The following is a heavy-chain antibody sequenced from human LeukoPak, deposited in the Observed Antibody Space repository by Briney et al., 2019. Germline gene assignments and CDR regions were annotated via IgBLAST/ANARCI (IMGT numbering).Heavy chain of an antibody. CDR3: TKGLSSSRPYYFDY. CDR1: GFTFSGYA. Sequence: PGGSLRLSCAASGFTFSGYAMSWVRQAPGKGLEWVSAITDTGGDTYHADSVKGRLTISRDNSKDTLYLQMISLRAEDTALYYCTKGLSSSRPYYFDYWGQGTLVTVSS. D-gene: IGHD6-6*01. CDR2: ITDTGGDT. J-gene: IGHJ4*02. V-gene: IGHV3-23*01.